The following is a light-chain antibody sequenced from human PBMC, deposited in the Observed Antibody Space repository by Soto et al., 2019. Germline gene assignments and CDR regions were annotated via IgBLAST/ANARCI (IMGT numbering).Light chain of an antibody. CDR1: SSNIGRNP. V-gene: IGLV1-44*01. Sequence: QTVLTQPPSASCTPGQRVIISCSGGSSNIGRNPVNWYQKFPGTAPKLLISLNTQRPSGVPDRFSGSKSGTSASLAISGLRSEDEVDYYCAAWDDHVYVFGTGTKVTVL. CDR2: LNT. J-gene: IGLJ1*01. CDR3: AAWDDHVYV.